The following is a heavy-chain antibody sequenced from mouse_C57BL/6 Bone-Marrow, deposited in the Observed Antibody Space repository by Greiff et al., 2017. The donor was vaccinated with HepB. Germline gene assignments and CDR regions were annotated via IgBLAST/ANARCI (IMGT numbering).Heavy chain of an antibody. D-gene: IGHD2-3*01. CDR1: GYSITSGYY. J-gene: IGHJ3*01. Sequence: ESGPGLVKPSQSLSLTCSVTGYSITSGYYWNWIRQFPGNKLEWMGYISYDGSNNYNPSLKNRISITRDTSKNQFFLKLNSVTTEDTATYYCARLYDGFAYWGQGTLVTVSA. CDR2: ISYDGSN. V-gene: IGHV3-6*01. CDR3: ARLYDGFAY.